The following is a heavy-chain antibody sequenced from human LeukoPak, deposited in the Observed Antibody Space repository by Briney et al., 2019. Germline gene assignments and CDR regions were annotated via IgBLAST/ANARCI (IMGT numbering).Heavy chain of an antibody. J-gene: IGHJ4*02. CDR1: GFIFSNHG. CDR2: IWYDGSNK. D-gene: IGHD6-6*01. V-gene: IGHV3-33*01. Sequence: GGSLRLSCAASGFIFSNHGMHWVRQAPGKGLEWVAVIWYDGSNKYYADSVKGRFTISRGNSKNTLYLQMNSLRAEDTAVYYCARDIAARRLDYWGQGTLVTVSS. CDR3: ARDIAARRLDY.